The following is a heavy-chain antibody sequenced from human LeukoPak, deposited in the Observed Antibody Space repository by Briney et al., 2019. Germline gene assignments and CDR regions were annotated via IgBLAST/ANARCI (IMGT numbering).Heavy chain of an antibody. CDR2: ISGSSAIT. CDR3: AKAVANGRSFDY. D-gene: IGHD2-8*01. V-gene: IGHV3-23*01. J-gene: IGHJ4*02. CDR1: GFTFSTYA. Sequence: GGSVRLSCAASGFTFSTYAMSWVRQPPGQGLEWVSTISGSSAITYYADSVKSRFTISRANSKNTVYLQMNSLRAAHTSVYYCAKAVANGRSFDYWGQGALVTVSS.